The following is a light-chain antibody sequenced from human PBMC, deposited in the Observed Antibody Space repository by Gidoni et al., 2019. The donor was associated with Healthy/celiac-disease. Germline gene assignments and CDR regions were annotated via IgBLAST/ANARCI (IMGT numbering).Light chain of an antibody. CDR1: QSVLYSSNNKNY. J-gene: IGKJ2*01. CDR3: QQYYSTLSYT. V-gene: IGKV4-1*01. Sequence: DIVMTQYPDSLAVSLGESATINCKSSQSVLYSSNNKNYLAWYQQKPGQPPKLLIYWASTRESGVPDRFSGSGSGTDFTLTISSLQAEDVAVYYCQQYYSTLSYTFGQGTKLEIK. CDR2: WAS.